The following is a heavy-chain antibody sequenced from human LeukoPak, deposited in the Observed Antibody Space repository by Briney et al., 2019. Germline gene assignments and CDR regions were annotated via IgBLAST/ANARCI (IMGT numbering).Heavy chain of an antibody. CDR2: INWNSDNI. CDR3: ARASYYYDTTGLGAVDI. D-gene: IGHD3-22*01. J-gene: IGHJ3*02. CDR1: GFTFNDHA. Sequence: GGSLRLSCAASGFTFNDHAMYWARHAPGKRMEWVSVINWNSDNIGYADAVKGRFTISRDDAKNSLFLQMNSLRTEDTALYYCARASYYYDTTGLGAVDIGGQGTMVTVSS. V-gene: IGHV3-9*01.